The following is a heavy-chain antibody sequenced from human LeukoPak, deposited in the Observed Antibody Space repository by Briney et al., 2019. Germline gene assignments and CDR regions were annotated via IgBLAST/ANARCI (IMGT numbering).Heavy chain of an antibody. Sequence: GGSLRLSCAASGFTFSSYDMHWARQATGKGRECFSAIGTAGDTYYPGSVKGRFTISRENAKNSLYLQMNSLRAGDTAVYYCARAHHYGSDSGAFDIWGQGTMVTVSS. CDR2: IGTAGDT. J-gene: IGHJ3*02. V-gene: IGHV3-13*01. CDR3: ARAHHYGSDSGAFDI. CDR1: GFTFSSYD. D-gene: IGHD3-10*01.